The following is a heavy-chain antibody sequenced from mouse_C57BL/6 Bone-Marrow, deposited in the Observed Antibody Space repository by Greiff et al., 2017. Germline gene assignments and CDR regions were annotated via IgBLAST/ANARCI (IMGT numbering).Heavy chain of an antibody. D-gene: IGHD1-1*01. CDR3: ASYYYGHYYAMDY. Sequence: EVQLQQSGPELVKPGASVKISCKASGYTFTDYYMNWVKQSHGKSLEWIGDINPNNGGTSYNQKFKGKATLTVDKSSSTAYMELRSLTSEDSAVYYCASYYYGHYYAMDYWGQGTSVTVSS. V-gene: IGHV1-26*01. J-gene: IGHJ4*01. CDR1: GYTFTDYY. CDR2: INPNNGGT.